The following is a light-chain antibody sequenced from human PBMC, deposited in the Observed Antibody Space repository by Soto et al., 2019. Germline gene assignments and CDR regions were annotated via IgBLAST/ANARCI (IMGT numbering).Light chain of an antibody. CDR1: QSVLYSSNNKNY. Sequence: DIVMTRSPDSLAVSLGERATINCKSSQSVLYSSNNKNYVAWYQQKPGQPPKLLIYWASTRESGVPDRFSGSGSGTDFTLTVISLQAEYVAVYYCQQYYSTPGTFGQGTKVEIK. J-gene: IGKJ1*01. CDR3: QQYYSTPGT. V-gene: IGKV4-1*01. CDR2: WAS.